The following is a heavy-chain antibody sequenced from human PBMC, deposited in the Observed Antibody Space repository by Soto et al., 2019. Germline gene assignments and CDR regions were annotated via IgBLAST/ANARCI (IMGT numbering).Heavy chain of an antibody. CDR1: GYTFTSYA. Sequence: QVQLVQSGAEVKKPGASVKVSCKASGYTFTSYAMHWVRQAPGQRLEWMGWINAGNGNTKYSQKFQGRVTITRDTSASTAYRELGSLRSEDTAVYYCARDLGWLRRWVCFDYWGQGTLVTVSS. V-gene: IGHV1-3*01. J-gene: IGHJ4*02. CDR2: INAGNGNT. D-gene: IGHD5-12*01. CDR3: ARDLGWLRRWVCFDY.